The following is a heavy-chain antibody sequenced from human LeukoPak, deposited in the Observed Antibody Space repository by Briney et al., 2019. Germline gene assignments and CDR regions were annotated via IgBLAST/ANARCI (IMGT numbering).Heavy chain of an antibody. D-gene: IGHD1-26*01. J-gene: IGHJ4*02. V-gene: IGHV4-4*02. CDR3: ARESGGSYETDY. Sequence: SETLSLTCTVSGGSISSSSWWSWVRQPPGKGLEWIGKIYHSGTTNYNPSLKSRVTISVDKSNNQFSLKLSSVTAADTAVYYCARESGGSYETDYWGQGTLVTVSS. CDR2: IYHSGTT. CDR1: GGSISSSSW.